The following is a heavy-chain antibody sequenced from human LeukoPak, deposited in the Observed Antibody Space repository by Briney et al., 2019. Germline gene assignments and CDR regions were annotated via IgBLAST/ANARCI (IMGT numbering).Heavy chain of an antibody. D-gene: IGHD1-26*01. CDR3: ALTGIVGVDNWFDP. CDR2: IIPIFGTA. CDR1: GGTFSSYA. Sequence: ASVKVSCKASGGTFSSYAISWVRQAPGQGLEWMGGIIPIFGTANYAQKFQGRVTITADKSTSTAYMELSSLRSEDTAVYYCALTGIVGVDNWFDPWGQGTLVTVSS. J-gene: IGHJ5*02. V-gene: IGHV1-69*06.